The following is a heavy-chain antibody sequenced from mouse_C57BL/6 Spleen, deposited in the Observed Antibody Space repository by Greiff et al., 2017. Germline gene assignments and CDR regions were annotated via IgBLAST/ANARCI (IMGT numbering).Heavy chain of an antibody. D-gene: IGHD4-1*01. J-gene: IGHJ4*01. V-gene: IGHV1-69*01. Sequence: VQLQQPGAELVMPGASVKLSCKASGYTFTSYWMHWVKQRPGQGLEWIGEIDPSDSYTNYNQKFKGKSTLTVDKSSSTAYMQLSSLTSEDSAVYYCASVGRGDAMDYWGQGTSVTVSS. CDR3: ASVGRGDAMDY. CDR2: IDPSDSYT. CDR1: GYTFTSYW.